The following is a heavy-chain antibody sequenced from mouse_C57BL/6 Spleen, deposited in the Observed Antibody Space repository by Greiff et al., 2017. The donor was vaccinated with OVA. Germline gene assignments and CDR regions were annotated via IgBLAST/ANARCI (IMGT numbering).Heavy chain of an antibody. J-gene: IGHJ4*01. CDR3: ARGDDYGPYYAMDY. V-gene: IGHV1-63*01. CDR2: IYPGGGYT. D-gene: IGHD2-4*01. Sequence: VQLQQSGAELVRPGTSVKMSCKASGYTFTNYWIGWAKQRPGHGLEWIGDIYPGGGYTNYNEKFKGKATLTADKSSSTAYMQFSSLTSEDSAIYYCARGDDYGPYYAMDYWGQGTSVTVSS. CDR1: GYTFTNYW.